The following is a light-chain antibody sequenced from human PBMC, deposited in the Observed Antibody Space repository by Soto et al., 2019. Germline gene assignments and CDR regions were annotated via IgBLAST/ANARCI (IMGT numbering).Light chain of an antibody. CDR3: QQYNSWPET. J-gene: IGKJ1*01. Sequence: EIVMTQSPGTLSVSPGERATLFCRASQSVRSSLAWYQQKPGQAPRLFIYDASTRATGITARFSGSGSGTEFTLTISSLQSEDFAVYYCQQYNSWPETFGQGTKVDIK. V-gene: IGKV3-15*01. CDR1: QSVRSS. CDR2: DAS.